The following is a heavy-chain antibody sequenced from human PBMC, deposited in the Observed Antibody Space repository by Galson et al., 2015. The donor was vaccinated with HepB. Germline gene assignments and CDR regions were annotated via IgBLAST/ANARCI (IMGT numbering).Heavy chain of an antibody. CDR3: ARGPGNSDNWFDP. J-gene: IGHJ5*02. D-gene: IGHD4-23*01. CDR1: GGSISSGGYY. Sequence: TLSLPCTVSGGSISSGGYYWSWIRQHPGKGLEWIGYIYYSGSTYYNPSLKSRVTISVDTSKNQFSLKLSSVTAADTAVYYCARGPGNSDNWFDPWGQGTLVTVSS. CDR2: IYYSGST. V-gene: IGHV4-31*03.